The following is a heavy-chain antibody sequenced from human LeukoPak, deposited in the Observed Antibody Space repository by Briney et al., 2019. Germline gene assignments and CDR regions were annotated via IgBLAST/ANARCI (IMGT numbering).Heavy chain of an antibody. Sequence: QVQLQESGPGLVKPWETLSLTCTVPGGSMSDYYWSWIRQPPGMGLEWIGYIYSTGSTNYNPSLKSRVTISVDTSKNQFFLKLNSVTAADTALYYCARDYTMTHAFDIWGQGTLVTVSS. CDR3: ARDYTMTHAFDI. V-gene: IGHV4-59*01. D-gene: IGHD3-22*01. J-gene: IGHJ3*02. CDR1: GGSMSDYY. CDR2: IYSTGST.